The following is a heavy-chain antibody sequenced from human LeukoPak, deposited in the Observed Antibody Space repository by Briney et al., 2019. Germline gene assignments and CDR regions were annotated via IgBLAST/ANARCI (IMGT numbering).Heavy chain of an antibody. D-gene: IGHD5-18*01. CDR2: INHSGST. J-gene: IGHJ5*02. Sequence: SETLSLTCAVYGGSFSGYYWSWIRRPPGKGLEWIGEINHSGSTNYNPSLKSRVTISVDTSKNQFSLKLSSVTAADTAVYYCARGRGLMDTAMLTEDNWFDPWGQGTLVTVSS. V-gene: IGHV4-34*01. CDR1: GGSFSGYY. CDR3: ARGRGLMDTAMLTEDNWFDP.